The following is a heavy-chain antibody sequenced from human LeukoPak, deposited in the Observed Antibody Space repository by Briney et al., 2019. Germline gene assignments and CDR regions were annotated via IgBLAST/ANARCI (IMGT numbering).Heavy chain of an antibody. CDR2: IIPIFGTA. D-gene: IGHD3-22*01. CDR3: ARGRPYDSSGYYYL. V-gene: IGHV1-69*13. J-gene: IGHJ4*02. Sequence: SVTVSCKASGYTFTGYHMHWVRQAPGQGLEWMGGIIPIFGTANYAQKFQGRVTITADESTSTAYMELSSLRSEDTAVYYCARGRPYDSSGYYYLWGQGTLVTVSS. CDR1: GYTFTGYH.